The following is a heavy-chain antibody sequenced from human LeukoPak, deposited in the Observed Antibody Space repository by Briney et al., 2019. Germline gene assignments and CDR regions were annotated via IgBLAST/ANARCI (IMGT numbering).Heavy chain of an antibody. CDR2: IIPILGIA. Sequence: SVKVSCKASGGTFSSYAISWVRQAPGQGLEWMGRIIPILGIANYAQKFQGRVTITADKSTSTAYMELRSLRSDDTAVYYCARDGDYDFWSGPQTAFDYWGQGTLVTASS. D-gene: IGHD3-3*01. J-gene: IGHJ4*02. V-gene: IGHV1-69*04. CDR3: ARDGDYDFWSGPQTAFDY. CDR1: GGTFSSYA.